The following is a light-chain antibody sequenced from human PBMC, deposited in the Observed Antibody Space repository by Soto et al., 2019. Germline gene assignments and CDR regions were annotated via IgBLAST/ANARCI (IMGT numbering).Light chain of an antibody. CDR3: QQYNSFPIT. CDR2: KAS. J-gene: IGKJ5*01. Sequence: DIQMTQSPSTLSASVGDRVTITCRASQSISSWLAWYQQKPGKAPKLLIYKASSLDSGVPSRFSGSGSGTEFTLTSSSLQPDDFATYYCQQYNSFPITFGQGTRLEIK. CDR1: QSISSW. V-gene: IGKV1-5*03.